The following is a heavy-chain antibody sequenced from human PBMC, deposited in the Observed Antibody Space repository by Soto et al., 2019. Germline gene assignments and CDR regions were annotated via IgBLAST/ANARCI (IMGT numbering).Heavy chain of an antibody. CDR3: ATRSSGYYYYYYGMDV. CDR1: GGSVSSGSYY. D-gene: IGHD3-22*01. V-gene: IGHV4-61*01. J-gene: IGHJ6*04. CDR2: IYYSGST. Sequence: SETLSLTCTVSGGSVSSGSYYWSWIRQPPGKGLEWIGYIYYSGSTNYNPSLKSRVTISVDTSKNQFSLKLSSVTAADTAVYYCATRSSGYYYYYYGMDVWGKGTTVTVS.